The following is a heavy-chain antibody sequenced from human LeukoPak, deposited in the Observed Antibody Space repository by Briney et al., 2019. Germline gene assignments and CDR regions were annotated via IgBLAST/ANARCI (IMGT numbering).Heavy chain of an antibody. J-gene: IGHJ3*02. CDR2: ISSSSSYI. Sequence: GGSLRLSCAASGFTFSSYSMNWVRQAPGKGLEWVSSISSSSSYIYYADSVKGRFTISRDNAKNSLYLQMNSLRAEDTAVYYCAREAASGGGAFDIWGQGTMVTVSS. CDR1: GFTFSSYS. CDR3: AREAASGGGAFDI. D-gene: IGHD6-19*01. V-gene: IGHV3-21*04.